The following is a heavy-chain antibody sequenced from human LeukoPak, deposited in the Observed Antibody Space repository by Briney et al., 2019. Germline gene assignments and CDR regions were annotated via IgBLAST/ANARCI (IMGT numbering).Heavy chain of an antibody. CDR1: GFTVSSNY. CDR2: IYSGGST. D-gene: IGHD5-18*01. CDR3: ARDSGYRFDFDY. J-gene: IGHJ4*02. V-gene: IGHV3-66*02. Sequence: GGSLRLSCAASGFTVSSNYMSWVRQAPGKGLEWVSVIYSGGSTYYADSVKGRFTITRDNSKNTLYLQMNSLRAEDTAVYYCARDSGYRFDFDYWGQGTLVTVSS.